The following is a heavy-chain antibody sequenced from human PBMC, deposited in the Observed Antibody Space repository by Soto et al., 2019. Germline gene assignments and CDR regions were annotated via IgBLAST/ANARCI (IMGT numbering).Heavy chain of an antibody. Sequence: GSLRLSCTASVFSLSRYGLHWVRQAPGKGLEWVAGLWSDGIKTSYTDSVKGRFAISRDTSKNMLYLQMNSLGAEDTAVYYCARDLNYWSLLIDHWGQGTLVTVSS. J-gene: IGHJ4*02. CDR2: LWSDGIKT. CDR1: VFSLSRYG. V-gene: IGHV3-33*01. D-gene: IGHD2-8*02. CDR3: ARDLNYWSLLIDH.